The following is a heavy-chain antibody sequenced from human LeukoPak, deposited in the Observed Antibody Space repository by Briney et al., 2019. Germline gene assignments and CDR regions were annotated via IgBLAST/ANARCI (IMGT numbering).Heavy chain of an antibody. Sequence: PGGSLRLSCAASGFTFSSYEMNWVRQAPGKGLEWVSYISSGGSTIYYADSVKGRFTISRDNAKNSLYLQMNSLRAEDTAVYYCARMGYSSGWYSPGDYYYYMDVWGKGTTVTISS. CDR1: GFTFSSYE. V-gene: IGHV3-48*03. CDR2: ISSGGSTI. D-gene: IGHD6-19*01. J-gene: IGHJ6*03. CDR3: ARMGYSSGWYSPGDYYYYMDV.